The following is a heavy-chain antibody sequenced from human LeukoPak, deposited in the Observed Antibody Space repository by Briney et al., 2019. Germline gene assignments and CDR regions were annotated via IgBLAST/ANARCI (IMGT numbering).Heavy chain of an antibody. Sequence: SETLSLACSVYGESFSGDYWSWIRQPPGKGLEWIGEINESGSTNYNPSLKSRVSLSVDTPKKQISLKLSSVTAADTAVYYCASSFSSSWRYFQYWGQGTLITVSS. J-gene: IGHJ1*01. D-gene: IGHD6-13*01. V-gene: IGHV4-34*01. CDR3: ASSFSSSWRYFQY. CDR2: INESGST. CDR1: GESFSGDY.